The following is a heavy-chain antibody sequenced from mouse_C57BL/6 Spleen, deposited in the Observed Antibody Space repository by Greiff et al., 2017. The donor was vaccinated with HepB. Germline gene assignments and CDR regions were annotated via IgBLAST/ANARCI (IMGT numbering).Heavy chain of an antibody. J-gene: IGHJ4*01. CDR3: ARELGGYYYAMDY. CDR2: ISDGGSYT. CDR1: GFTFSSYA. V-gene: IGHV5-4*01. Sequence: VQLKESGGGLVKPGGSLKLSCAASGFTFSSYAMSWVRQTPEKRLEWVATISDGGSYTYYPDNVKGRFTISRDNAKNNLYLQMSHLKSEDTAMYYCARELGGYYYAMDYWGQGTSVTVSS. D-gene: IGHD3-3*01.